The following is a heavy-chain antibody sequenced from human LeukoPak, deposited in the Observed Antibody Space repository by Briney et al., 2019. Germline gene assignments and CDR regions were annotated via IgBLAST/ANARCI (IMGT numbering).Heavy chain of an antibody. CDR3: ARDPDY. V-gene: IGHV1-3*01. CDR2: INVGYGNT. CDR1: GYTFTSNP. J-gene: IGHJ4*02. Sequence: ASVKVSCKASGYTFTSNPMYWVRQAPEQRLEWMGWINVGYGNTKYSQNLQDRVTITRDTSASTAYMELSSLRSEDTAVYYCARDPDYWGQGTLVTVSS.